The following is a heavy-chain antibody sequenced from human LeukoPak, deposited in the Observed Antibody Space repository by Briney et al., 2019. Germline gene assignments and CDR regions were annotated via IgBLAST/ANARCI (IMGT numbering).Heavy chain of an antibody. CDR2: INPSGGST. CDR3: ARVIGNYGSDPYYFDY. Sequence: ASVKVSCKASGYTFTSYYMHWVRQAPGQGLEWMGIINPSGGSTSYAQKFQGRVTMTRDTSTSTVYMELSSLRSEDTAVYYCARVIGNYGSDPYYFDYWGQGTLVTVSS. D-gene: IGHD3-10*01. V-gene: IGHV1-46*01. CDR1: GYTFTSYY. J-gene: IGHJ4*02.